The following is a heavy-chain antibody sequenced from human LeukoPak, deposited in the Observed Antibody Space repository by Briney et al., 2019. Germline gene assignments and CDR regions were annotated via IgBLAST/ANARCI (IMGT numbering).Heavy chain of an antibody. CDR1: GLTFNNAW. CDR2: IRSRSAGGTT. J-gene: IGHJ4*02. CDR3: STGGGTHDY. Sequence: GGSLGLSCAASGLTFNNAWMSWVRQAPGKGLEWVGRIRSRSAGGTTDYGAPVKGRFTISRDDSKNTLYLQMNSLRTEDTAVYYCSTGGGTHDYWGQGTLVTVSS. V-gene: IGHV3-15*01. D-gene: IGHD2-15*01.